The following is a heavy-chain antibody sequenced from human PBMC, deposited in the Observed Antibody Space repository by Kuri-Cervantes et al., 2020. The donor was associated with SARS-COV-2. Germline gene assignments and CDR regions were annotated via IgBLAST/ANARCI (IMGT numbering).Heavy chain of an antibody. CDR2: IGTAGDT. J-gene: IGHJ6*03. CDR1: GFTFSSYD. CDR3: AKDPVYYYYYMDV. V-gene: IGHV3-13*01. Sequence: GESLKISCAACGFTFSSYDMHWVRQATGKGLEWVSAIGTAGDTYYADSVKGRFTISRDNSKNTLYLQMNSLRAEDTAVYYCAKDPVYYYYYMDVWGKGTTVTVSS.